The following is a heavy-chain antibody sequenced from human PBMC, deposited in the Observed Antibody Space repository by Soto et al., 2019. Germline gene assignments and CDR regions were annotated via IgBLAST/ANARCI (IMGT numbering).Heavy chain of an antibody. CDR1: GYTFTSYG. CDR2: ISAYNGNT. V-gene: IGHV1-18*04. D-gene: IGHD6-6*01. J-gene: IGHJ6*02. CDR3: ARGRAARLVRDYYYGMDV. Sequence: ASVKVSCKASGYTFTSYGISWVRQAPGQGLEWMGWISAYNGNTNYARKLQGRVTMTTDTSTSTAYMELRSLRSDDTAVYYCARGRAARLVRDYYYGMDVWGQGTTVTVSS.